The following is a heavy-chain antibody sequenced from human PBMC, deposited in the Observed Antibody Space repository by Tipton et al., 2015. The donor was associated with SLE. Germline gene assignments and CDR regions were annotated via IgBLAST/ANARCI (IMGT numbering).Heavy chain of an antibody. CDR1: GFTFSNYA. CDR2: IYRLGTTT. Sequence: SLRLSCAASGFTFSNYAMNWVRQAPGKGLEWVSLIYRLGTTTKYADSVKGRFTISRDDSENTLYLQMNSLRAEDTAAYYCAKVPHYDILTGHYMDVWGKGTMVTVSS. D-gene: IGHD3-9*01. V-gene: IGHV3-23*03. J-gene: IGHJ6*03. CDR3: AKVPHYDILTGHYMDV.